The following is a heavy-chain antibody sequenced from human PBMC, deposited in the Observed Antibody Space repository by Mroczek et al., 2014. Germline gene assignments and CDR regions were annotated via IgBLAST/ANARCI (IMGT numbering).Heavy chain of an antibody. J-gene: IGHJ6*02. V-gene: IGHV3-48*01. D-gene: IGHD1-26*01. CDR1: GFTFSSYS. CDR2: ISSSSSTI. Sequence: VQLVQSGGGLVQPGGSLRLSCAASGFTFSSYSMNWVRQAPGKGLEWVSYISSSSSTIYYADSVKGRFTISRDNAKNSLYLQMNSLRAEDTAVYYCARGREGSSTLSYYYYGMDVWGQGTTVTVSS. CDR3: ARGREGSSTLSYYYYGMDV.